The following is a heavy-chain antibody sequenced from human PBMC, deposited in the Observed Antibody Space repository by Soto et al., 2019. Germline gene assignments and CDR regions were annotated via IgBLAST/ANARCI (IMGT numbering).Heavy chain of an antibody. J-gene: IGHJ6*03. Sequence: QVQLQQSSPGLVKPSQALSLTCDISGDSVSSNSAGWNWIRQTPSRGLEWLGRTYYKSKWYYTYAASVKSRITVSPDTYQNPFSLQLTSVTPEATAVYYCARGSWDDVSGHYYMDVWDKGTTVTVSS. CDR1: GDSVSSNSAG. V-gene: IGHV6-1*01. CDR3: ARGSWDDVSGHYYMDV. D-gene: IGHD1-1*01. CDR2: TYYKSKWYY.